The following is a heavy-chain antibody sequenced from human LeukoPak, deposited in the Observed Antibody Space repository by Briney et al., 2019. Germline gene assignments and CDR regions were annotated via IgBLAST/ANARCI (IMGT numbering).Heavy chain of an antibody. D-gene: IGHD4-23*01. J-gene: IGHJ4*02. V-gene: IGHV3-7*03. CDR3: VRGVTVPLC. CDR2: IKQDGSEK. Sequence: GGSLRLSCAASGFTFSTYWMSWVRQAPGKGLEWVANIKQDGSEKYYVDSVKGRFTISRDNAKNSLDLQMNSLRVEDTAVYYCVRGVTVPLCWGQGTLVTVPS. CDR1: GFTFSTYW.